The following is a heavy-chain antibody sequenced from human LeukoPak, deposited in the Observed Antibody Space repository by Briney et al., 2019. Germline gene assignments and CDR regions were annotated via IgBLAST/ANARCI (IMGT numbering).Heavy chain of an antibody. D-gene: IGHD2/OR15-2a*01. Sequence: ASVKVSCKASGYTFSNYVLTWVRQAPGQGLEWMGWISAYNGNTNYAQKLQGRVTMTTDTSTSTAYMELRSLRSDDTAVYYCARPAGNKYFDYWGQGTLVTVSS. CDR2: ISAYNGNT. CDR3: ARPAGNKYFDY. V-gene: IGHV1-18*01. J-gene: IGHJ4*02. CDR1: GYTFSNYV.